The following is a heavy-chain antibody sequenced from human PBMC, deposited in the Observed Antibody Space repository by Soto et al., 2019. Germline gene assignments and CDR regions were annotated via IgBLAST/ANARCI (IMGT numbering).Heavy chain of an antibody. CDR3: AGRVGYFDWP. CDR1: GYTFTSYD. J-gene: IGHJ4*02. Sequence: ASAKVSCKVSGYTFTSYDINWVRQATGQGLAWMGWMNPNSGNTGYAQKFQGRVTMTRNTSISTAYMELSSLTSEDTAVYYCAGRVGYFDWPWGQGTGGTDSS. V-gene: IGHV1-8*01. D-gene: IGHD3-9*01. CDR2: MNPNSGNT.